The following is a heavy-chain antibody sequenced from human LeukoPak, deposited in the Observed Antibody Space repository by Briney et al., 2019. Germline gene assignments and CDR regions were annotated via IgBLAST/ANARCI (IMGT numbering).Heavy chain of an antibody. Sequence: QSGGSLRLSCAASGFTFSSYGMHWVRQAPGKGLEWVATISYDGSNKHYADSVKGRFTISRDNSQNTLYLQMNSLRPEDTAVYYCAKRIQSAMATGYWGQGTLVTVSS. D-gene: IGHD5-18*01. V-gene: IGHV3-30*19. J-gene: IGHJ4*02. CDR2: ISYDGSNK. CDR3: AKRIQSAMATGY. CDR1: GFTFSSYG.